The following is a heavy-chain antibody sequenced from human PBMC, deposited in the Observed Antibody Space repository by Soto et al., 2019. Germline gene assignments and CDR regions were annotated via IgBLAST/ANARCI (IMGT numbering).Heavy chain of an antibody. Sequence: GSLRLSCAASGFTFSSYAMSWVRQAPGKGLEWVSAISGSGGSTYYADSVKGRFTISRDNSKNTLYLQMNSLRAEDTAVFYCAKDLVLGVFVMGYMDVWGKGTTVPVSS. D-gene: IGHD2-8*02. CDR1: GFTFSSYA. V-gene: IGHV3-23*01. J-gene: IGHJ6*03. CDR3: AKDLVLGVFVMGYMDV. CDR2: ISGSGGST.